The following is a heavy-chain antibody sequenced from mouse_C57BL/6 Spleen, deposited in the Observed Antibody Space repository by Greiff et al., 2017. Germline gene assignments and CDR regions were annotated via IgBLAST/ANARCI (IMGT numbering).Heavy chain of an antibody. CDR3: AREATVEGSLYYFDY. Sequence: QVQLQQSGAELARPGASVKLSCKASGYTFTSYGISWVKQRTGQGLEWIGEIYPRSGNTYYNEKFKGKATLTADKSSSTAYMELRSLTSEDSAVYFCAREATVEGSLYYFDYWGQGTTLTVSS. CDR2: IYPRSGNT. J-gene: IGHJ2*01. D-gene: IGHD1-1*01. V-gene: IGHV1-81*01. CDR1: GYTFTSYG.